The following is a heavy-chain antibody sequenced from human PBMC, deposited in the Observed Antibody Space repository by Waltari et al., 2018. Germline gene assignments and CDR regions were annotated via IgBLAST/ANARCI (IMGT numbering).Heavy chain of an antibody. CDR1: GCTFSSYA. J-gene: IGHJ6*02. V-gene: IGHV1-69*08. D-gene: IGHD3-16*01. CDR2: IIPSFGTA. CDR3: ARVYAGYNYYYYYGMDV. Sequence: QVQLVQSGAEVKKPGSSVKVSCKASGCTFSSYAISWVRQAPGQGLEWMGRIIPSFGTANYAQKYQGRVTVTADKSTSTAYMELSSLRSEDTAVYYCARVYAGYNYYYYYGMDVWGQGTTVTVSS.